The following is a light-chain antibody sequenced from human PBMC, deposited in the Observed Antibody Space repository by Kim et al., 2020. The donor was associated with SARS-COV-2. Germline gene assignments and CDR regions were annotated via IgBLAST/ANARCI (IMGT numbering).Light chain of an antibody. CDR3: HHYGSSPT. CDR1: QSVASSY. V-gene: IGKV3-20*01. CDR2: GAS. Sequence: PGEGGAVSCGVSQSVASSYLAWYQQKRGQAPSLLIYGASTRATGIPDRFSGSGSGTDFTLTISRLEPEDFAVYYCHHYGSSPTFGQGTRLEIK. J-gene: IGKJ5*01.